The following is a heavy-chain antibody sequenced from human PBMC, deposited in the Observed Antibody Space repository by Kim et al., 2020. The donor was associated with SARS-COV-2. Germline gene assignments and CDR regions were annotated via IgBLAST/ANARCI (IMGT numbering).Heavy chain of an antibody. J-gene: IGHJ4*02. CDR2: IYYSGST. CDR3: ARTSRSIAAAGRYYFDY. Sequence: SETLSLTCTVSGGSISSSSYYWGWIRQPPGKGLEWIGSIYYSGSTYYNPSLKSRVTISVDTSKNQFSLKLSSVTAADTAVYYCARTSRSIAAAGRYYFDYWGQGTLVTVSS. V-gene: IGHV4-39*01. CDR1: GGSISSSSYY. D-gene: IGHD6-13*01.